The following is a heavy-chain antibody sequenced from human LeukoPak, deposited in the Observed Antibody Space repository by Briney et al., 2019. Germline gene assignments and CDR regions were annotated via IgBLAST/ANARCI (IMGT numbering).Heavy chain of an antibody. J-gene: IGHJ4*02. CDR2: ISSSSSYT. CDR3: VRAKWLVTPFDY. D-gene: IGHD6-19*01. Sequence: PGGPLTLSCAPSGFTFSDYHMSWIRQAPGKGLEWVSYISSSSSYTNYADSVKGRFTISRDNAKNSLYLQMNSLRAEDTAVYYCVRAKWLVTPFDYWGQGTLVTVSS. CDR1: GFTFSDYH. V-gene: IGHV3-11*05.